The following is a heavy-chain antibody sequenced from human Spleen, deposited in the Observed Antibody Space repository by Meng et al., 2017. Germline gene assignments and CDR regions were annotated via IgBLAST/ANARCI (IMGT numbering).Heavy chain of an antibody. CDR3: ARGPTTMAHDFDY. V-gene: IGHV4-34*01. CDR1: GGSFSDYY. Sequence: QVQLREWGDGLLKPSETRSLACVVSGGSFSDYYGSWIRQPPGKGLEWIGEINHSGSTNYNPSLESRATISVDTSQNNLSLKLSSVTAADSAVYYCARGPTTMAHDFDYWGQGTLVTVSS. CDR2: INHSGST. D-gene: IGHD4-11*01. J-gene: IGHJ4*02.